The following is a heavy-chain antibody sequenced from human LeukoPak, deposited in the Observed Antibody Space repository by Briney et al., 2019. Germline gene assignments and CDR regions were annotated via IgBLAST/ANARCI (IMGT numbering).Heavy chain of an antibody. Sequence: PGGSLRLSCAASGFTFSSYAMHWVRQPPGKGLEWIGSIYYSGSTYYNPSLKSRVTISVDTSKNQFSLKLSSVTAADTAVYYCARQTPESAAAPFQHWGQGTLVTVSS. V-gene: IGHV4-39*01. D-gene: IGHD6-13*01. CDR2: IYYSGST. J-gene: IGHJ1*01. CDR3: ARQTPESAAAPFQH. CDR1: GFTFSSYAMH.